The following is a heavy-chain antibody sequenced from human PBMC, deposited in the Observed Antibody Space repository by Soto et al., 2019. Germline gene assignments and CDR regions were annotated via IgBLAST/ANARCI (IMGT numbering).Heavy chain of an antibody. CDR1: GYTFTSYY. V-gene: IGHV1-46*01. J-gene: IGHJ4*02. CDR3: ARGDTYYDILTGSALGY. D-gene: IGHD3-9*01. Sequence: ASVKVSCKASGYTFTSYYMHWVRQAPGQGLEWMGIINPSGGSTSYAQKFQGRVTMTRDTSTSTVYMELSSLRSEDTAVYYCARGDTYYDILTGSALGYWGQGTLVTVSS. CDR2: INPSGGST.